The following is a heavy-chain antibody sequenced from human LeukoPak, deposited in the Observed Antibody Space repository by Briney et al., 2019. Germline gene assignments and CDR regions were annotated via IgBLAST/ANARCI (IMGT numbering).Heavy chain of an antibody. CDR2: INSDGSST. J-gene: IGHJ6*02. CDR3: ARGRNYYGMDV. V-gene: IGHV3-74*01. CDR1: GFTFSSYW. Sequence: GGPLRLSCAASGFTFSSYWMHWVRQAPGKGLVWVSRINSDGSSTSYADSVKGRFTISRDNAKNTLYLQMNSLRAEDTAVYYCARGRNYYGMDVWGQGTTVTVSS.